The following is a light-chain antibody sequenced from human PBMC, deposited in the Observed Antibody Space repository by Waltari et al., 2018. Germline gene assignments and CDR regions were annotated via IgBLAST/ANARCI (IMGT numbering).Light chain of an antibody. CDR1: SSDIGIYNH. CDR2: DVT. Sequence: QSALTQPPSVSGSPGQSVTITCTGTSSDIGIYNHVSWFQQPPGTAPKLLIYDVTYRPSGVPFRFSGSKSRNTASLTISGLQTEDDSDYYCASCTSTFTWVFGGGTKLTVL. J-gene: IGLJ3*02. CDR3: ASCTSTFTWV. V-gene: IGLV2-18*02.